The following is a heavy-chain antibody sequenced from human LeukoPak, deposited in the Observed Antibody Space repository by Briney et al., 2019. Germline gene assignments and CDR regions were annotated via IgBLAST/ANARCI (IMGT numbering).Heavy chain of an antibody. Sequence: GGSLRLSCAASGFTFSSYSMNWVRQAPGKGLEWVSSISSSSYIYYADSVKGRLTISRDNAKNSLYLQMNSLRAEDTAVYYCARDYSYSTGGYWFDPWGQGTLVTVSS. CDR1: GFTFSSYS. D-gene: IGHD2-15*01. V-gene: IGHV3-21*01. CDR2: ISSSSYI. J-gene: IGHJ5*02. CDR3: ARDYSYSTGGYWFDP.